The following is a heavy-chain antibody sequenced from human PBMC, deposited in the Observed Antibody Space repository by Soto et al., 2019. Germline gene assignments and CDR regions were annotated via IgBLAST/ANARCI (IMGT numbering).Heavy chain of an antibody. CDR2: ISCCGGST. CDR3: AKADGEQWLIPHLDN. V-gene: IGHV3-23*01. Sequence: EVQLLESGGGVVQSGGFLRLSCVASGFNFKKFAMAWVRQAPGEGLEWVSGISCCGGSTSYADSVKGRFSTARDDSKNTLSLQMNGLRVEDTAQYFCAKADGEQWLIPHLDNWGQGTLVTVS. J-gene: IGHJ4*02. CDR1: GFNFKKFA. D-gene: IGHD6-19*01.